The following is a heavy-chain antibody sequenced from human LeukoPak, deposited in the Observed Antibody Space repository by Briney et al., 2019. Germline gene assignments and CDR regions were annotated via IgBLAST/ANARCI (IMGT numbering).Heavy chain of an antibody. D-gene: IGHD3-9*01. CDR2: INPNSGGT. J-gene: IGHJ5*02. Sequence: ASVKVSCKASGYTFTGYYMHWVRQAPGQGLEWMGWINPNSGGTNYAQKFQGRVTMTRDTSISTADMELSRLRSDDTAVYYCARGLGRYFDWLKVDGAYNWFGPWGQGTLVTVSS. V-gene: IGHV1-2*02. CDR1: GYTFTGYY. CDR3: ARGLGRYFDWLKVDGAYNWFGP.